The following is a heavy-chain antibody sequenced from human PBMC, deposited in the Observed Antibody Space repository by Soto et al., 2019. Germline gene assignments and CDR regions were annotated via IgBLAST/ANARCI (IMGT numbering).Heavy chain of an antibody. V-gene: IGHV4-61*01. D-gene: IGHD3-16*01. Sequence: SETLSLTCTVSGGSVSNDNFYWSWIRQPPGKGLEWIGYVHSSGITNYNPSLKRRVTISVDTSRNQFSLRLSSVTAADTAVYYCARGLTMGQLPSHFDHWGQGTMVTVSS. CDR1: GGSVSNDNFY. J-gene: IGHJ5*02. CDR2: VHSSGIT. CDR3: ARGLTMGQLPSHFDH.